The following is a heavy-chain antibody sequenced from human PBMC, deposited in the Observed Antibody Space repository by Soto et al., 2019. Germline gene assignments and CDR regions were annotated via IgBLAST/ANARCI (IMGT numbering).Heavy chain of an antibody. V-gene: IGHV1-18*01. D-gene: IGHD3-22*01. Sequence: ASVKVSRKGSGYTFTSYGISWGRQAPGQRLEGKGWINAYNGNTKYAQKLPGRVNMTTDTSTSTAHMELRSLRAYDTAVYYCARAGYYDSSGYSFDYWGQGTLVTVSS. CDR3: ARAGYYDSSGYSFDY. CDR1: GYTFTSYG. J-gene: IGHJ4*02. CDR2: INAYNGNT.